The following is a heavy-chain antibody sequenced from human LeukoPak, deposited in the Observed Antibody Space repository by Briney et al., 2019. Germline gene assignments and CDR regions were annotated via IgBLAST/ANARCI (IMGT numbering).Heavy chain of an antibody. CDR3: ARERYSYAGNYYMDV. CDR2: ISYDGSNK. CDR1: GFTFSSYA. V-gene: IGHV3-30*04. Sequence: GGSLRLSCAASGFTFSSYAMHWVRQAPGKGLEWVAVISYDGSNKYYADSVKGRFTISRDNSKNSLYLQMNSLRAEDTAVYYCARERYSYAGNYYMDVWGKGTTVTVSS. J-gene: IGHJ6*03. D-gene: IGHD5-18*01.